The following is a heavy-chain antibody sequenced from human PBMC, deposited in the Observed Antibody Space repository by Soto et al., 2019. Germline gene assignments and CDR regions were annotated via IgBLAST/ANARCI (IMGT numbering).Heavy chain of an antibody. Sequence: SETLSLTCTVSGGSISSGGYFWSWIRQHPGKGLEWIGFIYYSGSTYYNPSLKSRVTISVDTSKNQFSLKLSSVTAADTAVYYCAREGAAPYYYYGMDVWAQGTTVTVSS. CDR3: AREGAAPYYYYGMDV. CDR2: IYYSGST. CDR1: GGSISSGGYF. V-gene: IGHV4-31*03. D-gene: IGHD6-6*01. J-gene: IGHJ6*02.